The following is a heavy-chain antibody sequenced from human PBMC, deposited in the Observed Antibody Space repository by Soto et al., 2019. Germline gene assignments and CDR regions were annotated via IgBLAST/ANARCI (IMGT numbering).Heavy chain of an antibody. D-gene: IGHD3-10*01. Sequence: GGSLRLSCAASGFTFSNYAMSWVRQAPGKGLEWVSGISASGGVTYYADSVKGRFTISRDNSKNTLYLQMNSLRADDTAVYYCAPGIISLWWAPRGQGTWVTFPS. CDR3: APGIISLWWAP. J-gene: IGHJ5*02. CDR2: ISASGGVT. CDR1: GFTFSNYA. V-gene: IGHV3-23*01.